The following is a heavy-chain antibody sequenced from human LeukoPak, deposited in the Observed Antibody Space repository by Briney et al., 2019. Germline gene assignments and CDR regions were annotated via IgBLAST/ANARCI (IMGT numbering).Heavy chain of an antibody. Sequence: GASVKVSCKASGYTFTSYYIHWVRQAPGQGLEGMGRINPSGGSTNYAQKFQGRVTMTRDTSTSTAYMELSSLRSDDTAVYYCARGPRITLVRGGQWYFYMDVWGKGTTVTVSS. V-gene: IGHV1-46*01. CDR1: GYTFTSYY. CDR2: INPSGGST. J-gene: IGHJ6*03. CDR3: ARGPRITLVRGGQWYFYMDV. D-gene: IGHD3-10*01.